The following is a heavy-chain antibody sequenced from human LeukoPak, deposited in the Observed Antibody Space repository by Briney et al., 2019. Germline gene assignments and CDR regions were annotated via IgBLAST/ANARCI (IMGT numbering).Heavy chain of an antibody. Sequence: PSETLSLTCTVSGASISGHYLTWIRHAPGKGLEWIGYISYIGSTNYNPSLKSRVTISVDTSKNLFSLKLRSVTAAGTAVYYCARDQISINALDMWGQGTMVTVSS. CDR2: ISYIGST. V-gene: IGHV4-59*11. J-gene: IGHJ3*02. D-gene: IGHD1-14*01. CDR3: ARDQISINALDM. CDR1: GASISGHY.